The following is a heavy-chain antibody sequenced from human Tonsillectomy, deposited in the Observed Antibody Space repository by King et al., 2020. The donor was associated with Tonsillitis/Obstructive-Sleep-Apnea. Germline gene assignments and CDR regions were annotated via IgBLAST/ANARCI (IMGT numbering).Heavy chain of an antibody. J-gene: IGHJ4*02. Sequence: VQLVESGGGLVKPGGSLRLSCAASGFTLSNAWMSWVRQAPGKGLEWVGRIKSKADGGTTDYAAPVKGRCTISRDDSKNRRWLQMNSLETEDTAMYYCTTEPYYCGSGPKDYWGQGTLVTVSS. D-gene: IGHD3-10*01. CDR1: GFTLSNAW. CDR3: TTEPYYCGSGPKDY. CDR2: IKSKADGGTT. V-gene: IGHV3-15*01.